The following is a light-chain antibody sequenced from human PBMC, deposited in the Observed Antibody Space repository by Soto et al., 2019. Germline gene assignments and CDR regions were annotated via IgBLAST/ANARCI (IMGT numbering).Light chain of an antibody. V-gene: IGKV1-12*02. CDR1: QGIANW. J-gene: IGKJ1*01. CDR3: QQGDSFPWT. CDR2: STS. Sequence: DLQMTQSPSSVSASVGDRVTITCRASQGIANWLAWYQQKPGTAPKLLIYSTSRLQNGVPSRFSGGGSGTDFTLTITSLQPEDFATYYCQQGDSFPWTFGQGTKVEIK.